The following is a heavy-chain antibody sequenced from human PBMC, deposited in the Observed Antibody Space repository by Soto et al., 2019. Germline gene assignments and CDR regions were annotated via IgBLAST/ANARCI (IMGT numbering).Heavy chain of an antibody. Sequence: QVQLVQSVAEVKKPVSSVKVSCKASGGSFRREAINLVRQAPGQVPEWMGGILPIFGTADYAQQFQAIATFTADVYTTTKYMEMGMMIFEDPAVYYCASGHEFWVNSDAFDVWCQGTMVIVSS. CDR2: ILPIFGTA. J-gene: IGHJ3*01. D-gene: IGHD3-16*01. CDR3: ASGHEFWVNSDAFDV. V-gene: IGHV1-69*12. CDR1: GGSFRREA.